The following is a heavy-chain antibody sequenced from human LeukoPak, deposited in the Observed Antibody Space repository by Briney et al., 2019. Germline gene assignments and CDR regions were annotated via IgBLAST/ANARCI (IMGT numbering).Heavy chain of an antibody. CDR3: ARSAGGLFGELFLDY. J-gene: IGHJ4*02. CDR2: ISSNGGST. D-gene: IGHD3-10*02. Sequence: GGSLRLSCAASGFTFSSYAMHWVRQAPGKGLEYVSAISSNGGSTYYANSVKGRFTISRDNSKNTLYLQMGSLRAEDVAVYYCARSAGGLFGELFLDYWGQGTLVTVSS. V-gene: IGHV3-64*01. CDR1: GFTFSSYA.